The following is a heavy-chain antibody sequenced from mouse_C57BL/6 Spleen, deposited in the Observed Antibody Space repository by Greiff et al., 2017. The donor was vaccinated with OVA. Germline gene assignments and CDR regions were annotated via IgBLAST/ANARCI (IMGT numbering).Heavy chain of an antibody. CDR1: GYTFTSYW. J-gene: IGHJ1*03. CDR3: ARHGSSYEGYFDV. CDR2: IDPSDSYT. D-gene: IGHD1-1*01. V-gene: IGHV1-69*01. Sequence: VQLQQPGAELVMPGASVKLSCKASGYTFTSYWMHWVKQRPGQGLEWIGEIDPSDSYTNYNQKFKGKSTLTVDKSSSTAYMQLSSLTSEDSAVYYCARHGSSYEGYFDVWGTGTTVTVSS.